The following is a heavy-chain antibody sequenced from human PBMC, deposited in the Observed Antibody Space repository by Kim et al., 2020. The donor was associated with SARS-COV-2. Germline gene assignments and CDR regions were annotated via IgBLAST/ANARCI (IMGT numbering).Heavy chain of an antibody. J-gene: IGHJ4*02. CDR1: GFTFSSYG. Sequence: GGSLRLSCAASGFTFSSYGLIWVRQTPGKGLEWVSAISGGVENTYYADSVKGRFTISRDNSKNTLYLQMNSLRAEDTAVYYCARVTYSDYERTLDYWGQGTLLTVSS. V-gene: IGHV3-23*01. D-gene: IGHD4-17*01. CDR2: ISGGVENT. CDR3: ARVTYSDYERTLDY.